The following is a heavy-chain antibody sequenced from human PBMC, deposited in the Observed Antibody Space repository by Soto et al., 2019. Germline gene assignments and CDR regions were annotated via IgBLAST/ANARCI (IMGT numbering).Heavy chain of an antibody. CDR1: GFTFSSYA. J-gene: IGHJ4*02. D-gene: IGHD6-13*01. CDR3: AKESSPQLRIEAAGTFDY. Sequence: GGSLRLSCAASGFTFSSYAMHWVRQAPGKGLEWVAVISYDGSNKYYADSVKGRFTISRDNSKNTLFLQMSSLRAEDTAEYYCAKESSPQLRIEAAGTFDYWGKGTLVTVSS. V-gene: IGHV3-30-3*01. CDR2: ISYDGSNK.